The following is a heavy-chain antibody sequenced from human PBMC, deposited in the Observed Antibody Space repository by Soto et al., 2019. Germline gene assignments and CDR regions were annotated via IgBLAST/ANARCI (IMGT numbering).Heavy chain of an antibody. CDR1: GFTFDDYA. Sequence: EVQLVESGGGLVQPGRSLRLSCAASGFTFDDYAMHWVRQAPGKGLEWVSGISWEGGSIGYAESVKGRFTISRDNAKNSLYLQMNSLRAEDTALYYCAKDHDEDFGYDLDYFTYWGQGTLVTVSS. CDR3: AKDHDEDFGYDLDYFTY. J-gene: IGHJ4*02. V-gene: IGHV3-9*01. D-gene: IGHD5-12*01. CDR2: ISWEGGSI.